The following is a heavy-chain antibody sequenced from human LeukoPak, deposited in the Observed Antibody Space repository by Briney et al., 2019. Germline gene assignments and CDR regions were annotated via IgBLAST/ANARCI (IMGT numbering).Heavy chain of an antibody. CDR2: IYSGGRT. Sequence: GGSLRLSCAASGFTVSRNYMSWVRQAPGKGLEWVSVIYSGGRTYYADSVKGRFTISRDNSKNTLYFQMNSLTAEDTAVYYCARAGPSSSWHQFDYWGQGTLVTVSS. D-gene: IGHD6-13*01. CDR1: GFTVSRNY. CDR3: ARAGPSSSWHQFDY. V-gene: IGHV3-66*01. J-gene: IGHJ4*02.